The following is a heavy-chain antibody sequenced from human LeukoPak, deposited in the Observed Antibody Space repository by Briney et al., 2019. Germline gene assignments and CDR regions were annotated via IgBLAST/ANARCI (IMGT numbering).Heavy chain of an antibody. D-gene: IGHD3-10*01. CDR3: ARHSVLWFGELMSYFDY. V-gene: IGHV4-39*01. J-gene: IGHJ4*02. CDR2: IYYSGST. Sequence: PSETLSLTCTVSGGSISSSSYYWGWIRQPPGKGLEWIGSIYYSGSTYYNPSLKSRVTISVDTSKNQFSLKLSSVTAADTAVYYCARHSVLWFGELMSYFDYWGQGTLVTVSS. CDR1: GGSISSSSYY.